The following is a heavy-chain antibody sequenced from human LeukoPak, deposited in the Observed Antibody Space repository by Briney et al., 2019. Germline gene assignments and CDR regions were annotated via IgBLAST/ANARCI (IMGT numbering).Heavy chain of an antibody. D-gene: IGHD3-10*01. CDR2: INGDGSST. CDR3: AKWGAQAGIYRAVDC. Sequence: GGSLRLSCAVSGITLRTYAMSWVRQARGKGLEWVSSINGDGSSTYYADSVKGRFTISRDNSKNTLSLQMNSLRVEDTAVYYCAKWGAQAGIYRAVDCWGRGTLVTVSS. J-gene: IGHJ4*02. CDR1: GITLRTYA. V-gene: IGHV3-23*01.